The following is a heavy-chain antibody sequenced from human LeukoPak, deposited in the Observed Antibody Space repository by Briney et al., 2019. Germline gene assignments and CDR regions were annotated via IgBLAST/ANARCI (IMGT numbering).Heavy chain of an antibody. Sequence: SGPTLVNPTQTLTLTCTFSGFSLSTSGVGVGWIRQPPGKALEWLALIYWDDDKRYSPSLKSRLTITKDTSKNQVVLTMTNMDPVDTATYYCARLPRYCSGGSCYSYDCWGQGTLVTVSS. D-gene: IGHD2-15*01. CDR2: IYWDDDK. CDR3: ARLPRYCSGGSCYSYDC. CDR1: GFSLSTSGVG. J-gene: IGHJ4*02. V-gene: IGHV2-5*02.